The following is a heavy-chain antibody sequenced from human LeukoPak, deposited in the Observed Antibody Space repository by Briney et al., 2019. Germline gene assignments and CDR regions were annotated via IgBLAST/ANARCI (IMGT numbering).Heavy chain of an antibody. J-gene: IGHJ5*02. CDR2: INPNSGGT. D-gene: IGHD3-9*01. CDR1: GYTFTSYY. CDR3: ARDKRYFSGFDP. V-gene: IGHV1-2*02. Sequence: ASVKVSCKASGYTFTSYYIHWVRQAPGQGLEWMGWINPNSGGTNYAQKFQGRVTMTRDTSISTAYMELSRLRSDDTAVYYCARDKRYFSGFDPWGQGTLVTVSS.